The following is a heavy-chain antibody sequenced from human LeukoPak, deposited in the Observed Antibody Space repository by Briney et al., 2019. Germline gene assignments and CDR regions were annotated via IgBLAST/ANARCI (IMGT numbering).Heavy chain of an antibody. V-gene: IGHV3-23*01. CDR1: GFTFSTYT. J-gene: IGHJ4*02. D-gene: IGHD7-27*01. CDR3: AIDPNWGTHS. CDR2: IGSSGGGI. Sequence: GGSLRLSCAASGFTFSTYTMYWVRHPPGKRLEWVSIIGSSGGGIHYADSVKGRFTISRDNSKNALCLQMNSLRVEDTAVYYCAIDPNWGTHSWGQGVLVTVSS.